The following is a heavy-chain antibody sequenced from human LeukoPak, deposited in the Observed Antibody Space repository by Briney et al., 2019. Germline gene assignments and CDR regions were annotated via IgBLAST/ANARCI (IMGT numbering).Heavy chain of an antibody. V-gene: IGHV4-31*03. CDR2: IYYSGST. CDR3: ARRSVGAGTLISHY. Sequence: SETLSLTCTVSGGSISSGGYYWSWIRQHPGKGLEWIGYIYYSGSTYYNPSLKSRVTISVDTSKNQFSLKLSSVTAADTAVYFCARRSVGAGTLISHYWGQGTLVTVSS. D-gene: IGHD6-13*01. CDR1: GGSISSGGYY. J-gene: IGHJ4*02.